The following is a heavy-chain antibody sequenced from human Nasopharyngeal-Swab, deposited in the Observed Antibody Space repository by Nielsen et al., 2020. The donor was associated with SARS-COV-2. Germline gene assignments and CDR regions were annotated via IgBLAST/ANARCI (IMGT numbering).Heavy chain of an antibody. Sequence: SCTVSGGSVSSGSYYWSWIRQPPGKGLEWIGYIYYSGSTNYNPSLKSRVTISVDTSKNQFSLKLSSVTAADTAVYYCARVLKQLVRRNYYYYMDVWGKGTTVTVSS. J-gene: IGHJ6*03. CDR2: IYYSGST. D-gene: IGHD6-6*01. V-gene: IGHV4-61*01. CDR1: GGSVSSGSYY. CDR3: ARVLKQLVRRNYYYYMDV.